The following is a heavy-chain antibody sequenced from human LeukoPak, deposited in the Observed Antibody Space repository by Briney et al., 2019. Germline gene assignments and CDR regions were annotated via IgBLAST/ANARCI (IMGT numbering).Heavy chain of an antibody. Sequence: ASVKVSCKASGYTFTGYYMHWVRQAPGQGLEWMGWINPNSGGTNHAQKFQGRVTMTRDTSISTAYMELSRLRSDDTAVYYCARRGTVTRGAYYYYGMDVWGQGTTVTVSS. CDR2: INPNSGGT. CDR1: GYTFTGYY. CDR3: ARRGTVTRGAYYYYGMDV. D-gene: IGHD4-17*01. J-gene: IGHJ6*02. V-gene: IGHV1-2*02.